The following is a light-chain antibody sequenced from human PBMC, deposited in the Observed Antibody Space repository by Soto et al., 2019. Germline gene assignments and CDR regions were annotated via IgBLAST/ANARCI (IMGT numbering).Light chain of an antibody. Sequence: DIVMTQTPLSLSVTPGQPASISCKSSQSLLHSDGKTYLYWYLQKPGQPPQLLIYAASRRASGIPDRFSGSGSGTDFTLTINRLEPEDFAVYYCQQYGALPYTFGQGTKLEIK. V-gene: IGKV2-29*01. CDR3: QQYGALPYT. CDR1: QSLLHSDGKTY. J-gene: IGKJ2*01. CDR2: AAS.